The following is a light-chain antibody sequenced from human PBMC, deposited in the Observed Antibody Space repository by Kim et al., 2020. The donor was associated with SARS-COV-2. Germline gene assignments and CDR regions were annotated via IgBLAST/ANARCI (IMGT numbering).Light chain of an antibody. CDR1: SSDVGPYNY. J-gene: IGLJ1*01. CDR3: SSYTSMSTPFV. V-gene: IGLV2-14*03. Sequence: QSLTISCTGTSSDVGPYNYVSWYQQHPGKAPKLMIYDVTNRPSGVSNRFSGSKSGNTASLTISGLQAEDEADYYCSSYTSMSTPFVFGTGTKVTVL. CDR2: DVT.